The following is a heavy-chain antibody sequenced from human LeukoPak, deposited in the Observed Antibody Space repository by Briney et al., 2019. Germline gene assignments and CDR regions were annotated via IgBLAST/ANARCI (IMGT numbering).Heavy chain of an antibody. D-gene: IGHD3-9*01. CDR1: GGSINSGGYS. J-gene: IGHJ4*02. V-gene: IGHV4-30-2*01. CDR3: ARVGILTGYYDY. Sequence: SSETLSLTCAVSGGSINSGGYSWSWIRQPPGKGLEWIRYIYESGSTHYNPSLKSRVTMSLDRSKRQISLKLSSVTAADTAVYYCARVGILTGYYDYWGQGTLVTVSS. CDR2: IYESGST.